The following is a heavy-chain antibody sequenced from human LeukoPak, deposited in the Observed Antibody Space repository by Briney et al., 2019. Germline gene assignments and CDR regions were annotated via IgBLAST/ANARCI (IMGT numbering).Heavy chain of an antibody. D-gene: IGHD4/OR15-4a*01. J-gene: IGHJ4*02. CDR2: IYSGGST. V-gene: IGHV3-53*01. CDR3: RRRAGAYSLPYDY. CDR1: GFTVSSDS. Sequence: GGSLRLSCTVSGFTVSSDSMSWVRQAPGKGLEWVSFIYSGGSTHYSDSVKGRFTISRENSKNTLYLKMNSLRAADPAVIYWRRRAGAYSLPYDYWGQGTLVTVSS.